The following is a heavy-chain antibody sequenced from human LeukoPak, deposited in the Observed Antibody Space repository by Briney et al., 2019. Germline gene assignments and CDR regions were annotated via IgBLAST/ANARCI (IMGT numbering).Heavy chain of an antibody. CDR3: ANGAPYYYYTMDV. J-gene: IGHJ6*02. V-gene: IGHV3-23*01. CDR1: GFTFSSIG. D-gene: IGHD3-16*01. CDR2: ISGSGDST. Sequence: PGGSLRLSCAASGFTFSSIGMSWVRQAPGKGLEWVSSISGSGDSTYYADSVKGRFTISRDNSKNTLYLQMNSLRAEDTAVYYCANGAPYYYYTMDVWGQGTTVTVSS.